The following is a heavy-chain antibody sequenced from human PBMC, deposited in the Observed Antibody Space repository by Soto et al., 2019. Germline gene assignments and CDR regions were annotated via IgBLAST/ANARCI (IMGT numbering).Heavy chain of an antibody. J-gene: IGHJ3*01. Sequence: DVQLVESGGGLIQPGGSLRLSCAASGFTCSSNDMHWVRQAPGKGLEWVSLIYSGGSTYYADSVKGRFTISRDNSKNTLYLQMSSLRAEDTAVYYCATRPLLPGAPWGQGTMVTVSS. CDR3: ATRPLLPGAP. V-gene: IGHV3-53*01. CDR1: GFTCSSND. D-gene: IGHD3-22*01. CDR2: IYSGGST.